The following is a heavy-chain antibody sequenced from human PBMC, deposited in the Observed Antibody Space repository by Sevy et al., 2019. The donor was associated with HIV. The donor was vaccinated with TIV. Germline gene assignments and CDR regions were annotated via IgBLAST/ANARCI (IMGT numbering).Heavy chain of an antibody. D-gene: IGHD4-4*01. CDR3: ARWGYSNSLDY. CDR2: IYYSGST. J-gene: IGHJ4*02. Sequence: TESLSLTCTVSGGSISSYYWSWIRQPPGKGLERIGYIYYSGSTNYNPSLKSRVTISVDTSKNQFSLKLSSVTAADTAVHYCARWGYSNSLDYWGQGTLVTVSS. CDR1: GGSISSYY. V-gene: IGHV4-59*01.